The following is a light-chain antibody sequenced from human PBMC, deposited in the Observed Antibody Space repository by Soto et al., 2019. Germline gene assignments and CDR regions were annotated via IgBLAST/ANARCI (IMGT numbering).Light chain of an antibody. Sequence: DIQLTQSPSTLSASVADRVIITCRASQSISTWLAWYQQKPGKAPKLLIFDASSLESRVSSRFSGRGSGTEFTLTISSLQPDDFATYYCQQDNSYSQAFGQGTKVDI. CDR3: QQDNSYSQA. CDR2: DAS. CDR1: QSISTW. V-gene: IGKV1-5*01. J-gene: IGKJ1*01.